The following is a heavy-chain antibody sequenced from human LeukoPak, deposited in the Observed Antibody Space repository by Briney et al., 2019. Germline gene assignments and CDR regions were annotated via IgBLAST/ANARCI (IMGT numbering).Heavy chain of an antibody. D-gene: IGHD1-26*01. Sequence: PGGSLRLSCAASGFTFSSHWMHWVRQVPGEGLVWVSSIDSDGSTTNYADSAKGRFAISRDNSKNTLFLQMNNLRAEDTAVYYCAGVDWEGSGSYYFDYWGQGTLVTVSS. CDR1: GFTFSSHW. CDR3: AGVDWEGSGSYYFDY. V-gene: IGHV3-74*01. CDR2: IDSDGSTT. J-gene: IGHJ4*02.